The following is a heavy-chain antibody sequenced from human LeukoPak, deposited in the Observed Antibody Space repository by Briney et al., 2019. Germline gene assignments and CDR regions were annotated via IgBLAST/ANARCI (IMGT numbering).Heavy chain of an antibody. D-gene: IGHD6-19*01. CDR2: IKQDGSEK. V-gene: IGHV3-7*01. CDR3: ARDGASAGYSSFRSYYYYMDV. CDR1: GFTFSSYW. J-gene: IGHJ6*03. Sequence: GGSLRLSCAASGFTFSSYWMSWVRQAPRKGLEWVANIKQDGSEKYYVDSVKGRFTISRDNAKNSLYLQMNSLRAEDTAVYYCARDGASAGYSSFRSYYYYMDVWGKGTTVTISS.